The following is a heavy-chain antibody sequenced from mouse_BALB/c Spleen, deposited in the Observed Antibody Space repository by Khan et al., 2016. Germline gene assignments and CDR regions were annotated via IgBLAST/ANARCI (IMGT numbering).Heavy chain of an antibody. CDR2: INPGSGGT. Sequence: QVQLQQSGAELVRPGTSVKVSCKASGYAFTNYLIERVKQRPGQGLEWIGVINPGSGGTNYTEKFKGKATLTADKSSSTAYMQLSSLTSDDSAVYFCARYDGNYYAMDYWGQGTSVTVSS. CDR3: ARYDGNYYAMDY. V-gene: IGHV1-54*01. J-gene: IGHJ4*01. D-gene: IGHD2-3*01. CDR1: GYAFTNYL.